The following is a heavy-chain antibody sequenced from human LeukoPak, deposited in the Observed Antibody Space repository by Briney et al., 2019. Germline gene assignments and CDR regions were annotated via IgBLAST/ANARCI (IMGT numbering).Heavy chain of an antibody. CDR1: GFTFSNYW. V-gene: IGHV3-48*02. CDR3: AREAPIPSYYYGMDV. J-gene: IGHJ6*02. Sequence: GGSLRLSCVFSGFTFSNYWMSWVRQAPGKGLEWVSYISSSSSTIYYADSVKGRFTISRDNAKNSLYLQMNSLRDEDTAVYYCAREAPIPSYYYGMDVWGQGTTVTVSS. CDR2: ISSSSSTI.